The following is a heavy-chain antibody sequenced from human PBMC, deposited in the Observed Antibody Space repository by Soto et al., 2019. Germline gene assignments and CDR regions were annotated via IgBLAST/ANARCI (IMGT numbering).Heavy chain of an antibody. CDR3: AEDLRMTTVTKTQPFDP. D-gene: IGHD4-17*01. CDR1: GFTFSSYS. CDR2: ISSSSSTI. Sequence: GGSLRLSCAASGFTFSSYSMNWVRQAPGKGLEWVSYISSSSSTIYYADSVKGRFTISRDNAKNSLYLQMNSLRDEDTAVYYCAEDLRMTTVTKTQPFDPWGQGTLVTVSS. V-gene: IGHV3-48*02. J-gene: IGHJ5*02.